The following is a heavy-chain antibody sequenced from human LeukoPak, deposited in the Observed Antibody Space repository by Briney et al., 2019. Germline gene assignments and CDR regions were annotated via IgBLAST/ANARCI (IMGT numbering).Heavy chain of an antibody. CDR3: AKTRPLDSSSWSHGDY. CDR2: ISGSGDST. D-gene: IGHD6-13*01. Sequence: GGFLRLSCAASGFTFSSYAMSWVRQAPGKGLEWVSAISGSGDSTYYGDSVKGRFTISRDNSKNTLYLQMNSLRAEDTAVYYCAKTRPLDSSSWSHGDYWGQGTLVTVSS. V-gene: IGHV3-23*01. J-gene: IGHJ4*02. CDR1: GFTFSSYA.